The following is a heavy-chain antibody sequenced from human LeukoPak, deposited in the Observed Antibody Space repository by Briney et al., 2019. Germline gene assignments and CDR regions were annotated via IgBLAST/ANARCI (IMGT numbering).Heavy chain of an antibody. CDR1: GYTFTSYD. J-gene: IGHJ5*02. Sequence: EASVKVSCKASGYTFTSYDINWVRQATGQGLEWMGWMNPNSGNTGYAQKFQGRVTTTRNTSISTAYMELSSLRSEDTAVYYCARGYLAIFGVVISFDPWGQGTLVTVSS. V-gene: IGHV1-8*01. D-gene: IGHD3-3*01. CDR2: MNPNSGNT. CDR3: ARGYLAIFGVVISFDP.